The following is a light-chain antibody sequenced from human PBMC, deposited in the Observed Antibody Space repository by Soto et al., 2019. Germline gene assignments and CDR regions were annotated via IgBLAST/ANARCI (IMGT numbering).Light chain of an antibody. V-gene: IGLV2-14*01. Sequence: QSVLTQPASVSGTPGQSITITCTGSDNDVGRYSYVSWYQQYPGKTPKLIIYEVRLRPSGISDRFSGSKSGITASLTISGPQPEDEADYYCASYTTDTTRLFGSGTKVTVL. J-gene: IGLJ1*01. CDR1: DNDVGRYSY. CDR3: ASYTTDTTRL. CDR2: EVR.